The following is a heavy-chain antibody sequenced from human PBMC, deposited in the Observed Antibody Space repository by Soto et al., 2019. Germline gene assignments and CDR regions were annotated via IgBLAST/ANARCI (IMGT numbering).Heavy chain of an antibody. CDR1: GGSISSSAYY. Sequence: QLQLQESGPGLVKPSETLSLTCTVSGGSISSSAYYWGWIRQPPGKGLDWIGNIYYSGSTFYNPSLKRRVTMSVDTSKNQFSLNLTSVTAADTAVYYCARLIGVPAADYWGQGTLVTVSS. V-gene: IGHV4-39*01. J-gene: IGHJ4*02. CDR2: IYYSGST. CDR3: ARLIGVPAADY. D-gene: IGHD2-8*01.